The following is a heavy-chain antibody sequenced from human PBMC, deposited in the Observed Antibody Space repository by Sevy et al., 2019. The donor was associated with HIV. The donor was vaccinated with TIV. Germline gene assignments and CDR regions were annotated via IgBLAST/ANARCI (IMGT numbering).Heavy chain of an antibody. CDR2: INHSGST. Sequence: LLQLRSLSLTCAVYGGSFSGYYWSWIRQPPGKGLEWIGEINHSGSTNYNPSLKSRVTISGDPSKNQFSLKLSSVTAADTAVYYCARHCGGDCSHAFDIWGQGTMVTVSS. J-gene: IGHJ3*02. CDR1: GGSFSGYY. CDR3: ARHCGGDCSHAFDI. D-gene: IGHD2-21*02. V-gene: IGHV4-34*01.